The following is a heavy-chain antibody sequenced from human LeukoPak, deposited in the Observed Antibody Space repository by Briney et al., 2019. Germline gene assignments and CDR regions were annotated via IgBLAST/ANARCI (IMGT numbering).Heavy chain of an antibody. CDR1: GGTFSSYA. Sequence: GSSVKVSCKASGGTFSSYAISWVRQAPGQGLEWMGGIIPIFGTANYAQKFQGRVTITADESTSTVYMELSSLRSEDTAVYYCARFYYYDSSGYYPPTGETDYWGQGTLVTVSS. V-gene: IGHV1-69*01. CDR3: ARFYYYDSSGYYPPTGETDY. D-gene: IGHD3-22*01. J-gene: IGHJ4*02. CDR2: IIPIFGTA.